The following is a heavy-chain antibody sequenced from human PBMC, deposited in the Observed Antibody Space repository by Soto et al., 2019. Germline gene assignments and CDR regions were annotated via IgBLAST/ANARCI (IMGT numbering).Heavy chain of an antibody. CDR2: INHSGST. D-gene: IGHD2-15*01. V-gene: IGHV4-34*01. CDR1: GGSFSGYY. CDR3: ARAPLGYCSGGSCYSGWFDP. Sequence: SETLSLTCAVYGGSFSGYYWSWIRQPPGKGLEWIGEINHSGSTNYNPSLKSRVTISVDTSKNQFSLKLSSVTAADTAVYYCARAPLGYCSGGSCYSGWFDPWGQGTLVTVSS. J-gene: IGHJ5*02.